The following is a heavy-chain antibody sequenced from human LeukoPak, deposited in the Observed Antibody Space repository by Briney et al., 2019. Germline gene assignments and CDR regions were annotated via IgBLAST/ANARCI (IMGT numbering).Heavy chain of an antibody. Sequence: SETLSLTCTVSGGSISSYYWSWIRQPPGKGLEWIGYIYYSGSTNYNPCLKSRVTISVDTSKNQFSLKLSSVTAADTAVYYCARDLTGGSSSWYLWRYGSAFDPWGQGTLVTVSS. D-gene: IGHD6-13*01. V-gene: IGHV4-59*01. CDR1: GGSISSYY. CDR2: IYYSGST. CDR3: ARDLTGGSSSWYLWRYGSAFDP. J-gene: IGHJ5*02.